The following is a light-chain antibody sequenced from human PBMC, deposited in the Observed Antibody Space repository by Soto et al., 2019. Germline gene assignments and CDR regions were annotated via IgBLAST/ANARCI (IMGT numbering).Light chain of an antibody. V-gene: IGKV3-15*01. Sequence: EIVMTHSPATRSGSPGERATLSCSASQRFSSNLACYQPKPGQAPRLLISGSSNRATGIPARFSGSGSGNEFTLTISSLEYEDFAVYYCQQYRYWPPWTFGQGTKVEIK. J-gene: IGKJ1*01. CDR2: GSS. CDR1: QRFSSN. CDR3: QQYRYWPPWT.